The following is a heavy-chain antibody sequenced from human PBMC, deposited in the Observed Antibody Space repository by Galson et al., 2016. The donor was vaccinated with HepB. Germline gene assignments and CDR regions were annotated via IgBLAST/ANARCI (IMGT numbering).Heavy chain of an antibody. Sequence: SVKVSCKASGDAFSSYVFSWVRQAPGHGLEWMGGIIPIYGTANYAQKFQGRVTITADRSTSTAYMELSSLRSEDTAVYYCVRDPLDYYDTSGHPDSWGQGTLVTVSS. CDR3: VRDPLDYYDTSGHPDS. CDR2: IIPIYGTA. D-gene: IGHD3-22*01. J-gene: IGHJ4*02. CDR1: GDAFSSYV. V-gene: IGHV1-69*06.